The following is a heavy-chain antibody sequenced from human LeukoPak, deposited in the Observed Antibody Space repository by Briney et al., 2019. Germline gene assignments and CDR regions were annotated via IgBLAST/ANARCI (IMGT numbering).Heavy chain of an antibody. Sequence: SETLSLTCTVSGGSISSYYWSWIRQPPGKGLEWIGYIYYSGSTNHNPSLKSRVTISVDTSKKQFSLKLSSVTAADTAVYYCARGYSSSSGRPDYWGQGTLVTVSS. J-gene: IGHJ4*02. V-gene: IGHV4-59*08. D-gene: IGHD6-6*01. CDR3: ARGYSSSSGRPDY. CDR2: IYYSGST. CDR1: GGSISSYY.